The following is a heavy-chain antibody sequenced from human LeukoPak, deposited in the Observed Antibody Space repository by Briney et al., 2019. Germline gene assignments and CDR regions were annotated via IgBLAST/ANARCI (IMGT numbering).Heavy chain of an antibody. J-gene: IGHJ4*02. CDR3: AKDTEAIAAGYFDY. Sequence: GGSLRLSCAASGFTFSSYAMHWVRQAPGKGLEWVAVISYDGSNKYYADSVKGRFTISRDNSKNTLYLQMNSLRAEDMALYYCAKDTEAIAAGYFDYWGQGTLVTVSS. V-gene: IGHV3-30*04. D-gene: IGHD6-25*01. CDR1: GFTFSSYA. CDR2: ISYDGSNK.